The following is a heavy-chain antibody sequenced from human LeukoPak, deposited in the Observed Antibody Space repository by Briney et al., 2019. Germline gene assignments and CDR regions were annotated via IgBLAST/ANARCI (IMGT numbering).Heavy chain of an antibody. V-gene: IGHV3-21*01. J-gene: IGHJ4*02. D-gene: IGHD3-22*01. CDR2: ISSSGSYI. Sequence: GGSLRLSCAASGFTFSSYSMNWVRQAPGKGLEWVSSISSSGSYINYADSVKGRFTISRDNAQNSLYLQMNSLRAEDTAVYYCASHYHDSSGYYYEPDYWGQGTLVTVSS. CDR3: ASHYHDSSGYYYEPDY. CDR1: GFTFSSYS.